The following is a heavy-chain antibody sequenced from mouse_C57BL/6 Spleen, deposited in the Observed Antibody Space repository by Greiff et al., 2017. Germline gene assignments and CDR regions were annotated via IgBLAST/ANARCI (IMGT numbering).Heavy chain of an antibody. D-gene: IGHD2-4*01. CDR3: AIYNDYEIYFGY. CDR2: IAPHDSYT. J-gene: IGHJ2*01. CDR1: GYTFTSYW. Sequence: VQLQQPGAELVMPGASVKLSCKASGYTFTSYWMHWVKQRPGLGLEWIGEIAPHDSYTNYNEKFKSKSPLPVDKSSSTAYMQLSSLTSEDSAVYYCAIYNDYEIYFGYWGQGTTLTDSS. V-gene: IGHV1-69*01.